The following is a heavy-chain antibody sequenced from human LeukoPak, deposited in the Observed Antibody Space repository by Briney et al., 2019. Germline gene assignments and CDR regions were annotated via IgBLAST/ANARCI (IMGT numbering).Heavy chain of an antibody. J-gene: IGHJ4*02. Sequence: PGGSLRLSCAASGFTFSNYGMRWVRQAPGKGLEWVSSIRSSGDITDYADSVKGRFTISRDNSKNTLYLQMNSLRAEDTAVYYCAKGSGYGGTVHFDYWGQGTLVTVSS. CDR1: GFTFSNYG. D-gene: IGHD4-23*01. V-gene: IGHV3-23*01. CDR2: IRSSGDIT. CDR3: AKGSGYGGTVHFDY.